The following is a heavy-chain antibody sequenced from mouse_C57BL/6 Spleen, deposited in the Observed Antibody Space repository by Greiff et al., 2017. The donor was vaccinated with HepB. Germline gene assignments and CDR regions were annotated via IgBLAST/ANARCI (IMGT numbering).Heavy chain of an antibody. CDR1: GYTFTSYW. J-gene: IGHJ2*01. CDR3: ARLTGTGFDY. Sequence: VQLQQPGAELVMPGASVKLSCTASGYTFTSYWMHWVKQRPGQGLEWIGEIDPSDSYTNYNQKIKGKSTLTVDKSSSTAYMQLSSLTSEDSAVYDCARLTGTGFDYWGQGTTLTVSS. V-gene: IGHV1-69*01. D-gene: IGHD4-1*01. CDR2: IDPSDSYT.